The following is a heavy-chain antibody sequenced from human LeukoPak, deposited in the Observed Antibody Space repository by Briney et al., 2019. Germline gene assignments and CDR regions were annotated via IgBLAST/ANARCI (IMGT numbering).Heavy chain of an antibody. J-gene: IGHJ6*03. Sequence: SETLSLTCTVSGGSISSGSYYWSWIRQPAGKGLEWIGRIYTSGSTNYNPSLKSRVTISVDTSKNQFSLKLSSVTAADTAVYYCTVTRAYYYYMDVWGKGTTVTVSS. CDR1: GGSISSGSYY. D-gene: IGHD2-21*02. CDR2: IYTSGST. CDR3: TVTRAYYYYMDV. V-gene: IGHV4-61*02.